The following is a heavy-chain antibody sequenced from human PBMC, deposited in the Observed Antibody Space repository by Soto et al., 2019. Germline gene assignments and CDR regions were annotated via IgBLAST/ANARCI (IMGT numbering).Heavy chain of an antibody. D-gene: IGHD4-17*01. V-gene: IGHV4-31*03. CDR1: GGSISTVGHY. Sequence: KTSETLSLTCFVAGGSISTVGHYWTWVRHPPGKGLEWIGSIYHTGSTYYSKSLRSRLTMSVDTSKSQFSLRLSSVTAADTAVYSGARDTSYGDYGYCRQGTLVTV. CDR3: ARDTSYGDYGY. J-gene: IGHJ4*02. CDR2: IYHTGST.